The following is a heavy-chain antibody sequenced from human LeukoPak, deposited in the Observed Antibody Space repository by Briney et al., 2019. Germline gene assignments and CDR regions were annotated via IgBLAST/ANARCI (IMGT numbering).Heavy chain of an antibody. CDR1: GFTFSSDS. CDR2: ISSSSSAK. J-gene: IGHJ3*02. D-gene: IGHD1-26*01. CDR3: ARATWELRDAFDI. Sequence: GGSQRLSCVASGFTFSSDSMNWDRQAPGTGLESVSCISSSSSAKYYADSVKGRFTISRDNGNNSLYLQMNSLRDEDTAVYYCARATWELRDAFDIWGQGTMVTVPS. V-gene: IGHV3-48*02.